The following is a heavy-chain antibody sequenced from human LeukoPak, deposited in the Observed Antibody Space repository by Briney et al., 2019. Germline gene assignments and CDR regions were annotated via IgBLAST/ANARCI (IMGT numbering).Heavy chain of an antibody. D-gene: IGHD2-15*01. CDR1: GFTFSSYG. CDR2: ISSSGSTI. V-gene: IGHV3-48*04. J-gene: IGHJ4*02. CDR3: AKYAGYCSGNNCYQFEY. Sequence: PGGSLRLSCAASGFTFSSYGMRWVRQAPGKGLEWVSYISSSGSTIYYADSVKGRFTISRDNAKNSLYLQMNSLRAEDTAVYYCAKYAGYCSGNNCYQFEYWGQGTLVTVSS.